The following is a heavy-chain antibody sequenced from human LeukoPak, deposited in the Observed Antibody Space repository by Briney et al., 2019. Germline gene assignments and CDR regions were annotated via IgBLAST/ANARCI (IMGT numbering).Heavy chain of an antibody. CDR1: GGTFSSYT. V-gene: IGHV1-69*02. CDR3: ATRYCSGGSCPNRPYYYGMDV. J-gene: IGHJ6*02. Sequence: GSSVKVSCKASGGTFSSYTIRWVRQAPGQGLEWMGRIIPILGIANYAQKFQGRVTITADKSTSTAYMELSSLRSEDTAVYYCATRYCSGGSCPNRPYYYGMDVWGQGTTVTVSS. D-gene: IGHD2-15*01. CDR2: IIPILGIA.